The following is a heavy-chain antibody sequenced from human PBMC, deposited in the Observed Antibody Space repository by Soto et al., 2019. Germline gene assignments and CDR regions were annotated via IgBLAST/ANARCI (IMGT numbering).Heavy chain of an antibody. CDR3: ARDNRRITIFGVVIPTSAN. CDR2: ISAYNGNT. V-gene: IGHV1-18*01. Sequence: GASVKVSCKASGYTFTSYGISWVRQAPGQGLEWMGWISAYNGNTNYAQKLQGRVTMTTDTSTSTAYMELRSLRSDDTAVCYCARDNRRITIFGVVIPTSANWGQGTLVTVSS. CDR1: GYTFTSYG. D-gene: IGHD3-3*01. J-gene: IGHJ4*02.